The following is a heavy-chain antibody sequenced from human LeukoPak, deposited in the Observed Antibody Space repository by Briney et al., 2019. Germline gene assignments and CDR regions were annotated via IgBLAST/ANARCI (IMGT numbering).Heavy chain of an antibody. V-gene: IGHV4-59*01. Sequence: PSETLSLTCTVSGGSISRYYWSWIRQPPGKGLEWIGYIYSSGSTNYNPSLKSRVTMSVDTSKNQFSLKLNSVTAADTAIYYCTRERLRVGNLDYWGQGTLVTVSS. CDR2: IYSSGST. D-gene: IGHD3-16*01. J-gene: IGHJ4*02. CDR1: GGSISRYY. CDR3: TRERLRVGNLDY.